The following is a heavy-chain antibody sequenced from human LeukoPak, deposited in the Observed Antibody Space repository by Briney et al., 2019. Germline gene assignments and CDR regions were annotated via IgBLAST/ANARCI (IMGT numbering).Heavy chain of an antibody. D-gene: IGHD2-15*01. CDR3: ARGSVGYFDY. CDR2: IYYSGST. J-gene: IGHJ4*02. CDR1: GGSISSGDYY. Sequence: SETLSLTCTVSGGSISSGDYYWSWIRQPPGKGLEWIGYIYYSGSTYYNPSLKSRVTISVDASKNQFSLKLSSVTAADTAVYYCARGSVGYFDYWGQGTLVTVSS. V-gene: IGHV4-30-4*01.